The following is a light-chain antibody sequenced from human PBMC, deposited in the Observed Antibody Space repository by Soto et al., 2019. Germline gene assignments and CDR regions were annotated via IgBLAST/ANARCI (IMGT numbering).Light chain of an antibody. J-gene: IGLJ1*01. V-gene: IGLV1-51*01. CDR1: RSNFGRNS. CDR3: GAWDSSLSADV. Sequence: QSVLTQPPSVSAAPRQKVTITCSASRSNFGRNSVSWYRQVPGTVPKLLIYDNHKRPSGIPDRFSGSKSGTSATLDITGLQTGDEADYFCGAWDSSLSADVFGTGTKLTVL. CDR2: DNH.